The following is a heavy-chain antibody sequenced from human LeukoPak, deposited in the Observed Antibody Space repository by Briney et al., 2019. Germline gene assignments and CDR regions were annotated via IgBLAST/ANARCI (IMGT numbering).Heavy chain of an antibody. CDR2: IESKTDGGTT. Sequence: GGSLRLSCAASGFTFSNAWLSWVRQAPGKGLEWVGLIESKTDGGTTDYAAPVEGRFTISRDDSKSTVYLQMNSLKTEDTAVYYCLKSVDVWGQGTTVTVSS. J-gene: IGHJ6*02. CDR3: LKSVDV. D-gene: IGHD3-3*01. V-gene: IGHV3-15*04. CDR1: GFTFSNAW.